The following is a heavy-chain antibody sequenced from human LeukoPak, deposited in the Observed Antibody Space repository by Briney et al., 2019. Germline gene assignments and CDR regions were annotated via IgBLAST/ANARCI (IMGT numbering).Heavy chain of an antibody. CDR3: ARSPLDSSGYFSVWYFAY. CDR1: GYTFTSYY. D-gene: IGHD3-22*01. CDR2: INPSGGST. Sequence: GASVKVSCKASGYTFTSYYMHWGRQAPGQGLEWMGIINPSGGSTSYAQKFQGRVTMTRDMSTSTVYMELSSLRSEDTAVYYCARSPLDSSGYFSVWYFAYWGQGTLVTVSS. J-gene: IGHJ4*02. V-gene: IGHV1-46*01.